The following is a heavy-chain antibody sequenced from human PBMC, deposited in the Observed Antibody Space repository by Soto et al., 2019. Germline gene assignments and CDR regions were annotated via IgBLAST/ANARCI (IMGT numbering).Heavy chain of an antibody. CDR2: ISSSGSTI. Sequence: KAGGSLRLSCAASGFTFSDYYMSWIRQAPGKGLEWVSYISSSGSTIYYADSVKGRFTISRDNAKNSLYLQMNSLRAEDTAVYYCASAPYYYDSSDIKSGYWGQGTLVTVSS. V-gene: IGHV3-11*01. D-gene: IGHD3-22*01. CDR3: ASAPYYYDSSDIKSGY. CDR1: GFTFSDYY. J-gene: IGHJ4*02.